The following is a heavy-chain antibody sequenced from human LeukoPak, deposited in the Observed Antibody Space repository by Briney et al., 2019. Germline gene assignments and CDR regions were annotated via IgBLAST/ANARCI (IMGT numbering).Heavy chain of an antibody. CDR1: GFTVSSNY. D-gene: IGHD6-19*01. V-gene: IGHV3-66*01. J-gene: IGHJ4*02. Sequence: PGGSLRLSCAASGFTVSSNYMSWVRQAPGKGLEWVSVIYSGGSTYHADSVKGRFTISRDNSKNTLYLQMNSLRAEDTAVYYCARGFRYSSGWYYFDYWGQGTLVTVSS. CDR2: IYSGGST. CDR3: ARGFRYSSGWYYFDY.